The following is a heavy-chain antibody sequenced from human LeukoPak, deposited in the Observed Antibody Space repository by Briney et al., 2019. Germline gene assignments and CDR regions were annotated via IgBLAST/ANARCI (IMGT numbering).Heavy chain of an antibody. V-gene: IGHV4-4*07. CDR2: IYTSGST. D-gene: IGHD2-21*02. J-gene: IGHJ5*02. CDR3: ARDRGARHIVVVTATPRSNWFDP. Sequence: SETLSLTCTVSGGSISSYYWSWIRQPAGKGLEWIGRIYTSGSTNYNPSLKSRVTMSVDTSKNQFSLKLSSVTAADAAVYYCARDRGARHIVVVTATPRSNWFDPWGQGTLVTVSS. CDR1: GGSISSYY.